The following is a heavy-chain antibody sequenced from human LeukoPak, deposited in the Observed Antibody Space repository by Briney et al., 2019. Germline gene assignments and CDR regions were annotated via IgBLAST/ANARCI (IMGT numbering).Heavy chain of an antibody. J-gene: IGHJ4*02. V-gene: IGHV3-48*03. CDR3: ARPASTSPLGH. Sequence: GGSLRLSCAASGFTFDDYAMHWVRQAPGKGLEWVSYISSSGSTIYYADSVKGRFTISRDNANNSLYLQMHSLRAEDTALYYCARPASTSPLGHWGQGTLVTVSS. CDR1: GFTFDDYA. CDR2: ISSSGSTI.